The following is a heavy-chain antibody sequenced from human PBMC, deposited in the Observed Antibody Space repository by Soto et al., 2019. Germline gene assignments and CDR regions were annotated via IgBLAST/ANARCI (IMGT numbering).Heavy chain of an antibody. CDR1: GFTFSSYA. CDR2: ISGSGGST. V-gene: IGHV3-23*01. J-gene: IGHJ5*02. CDR3: AKDIAVAGIRGWFDP. Sequence: EVQLLESGGGLVQPGGSLRLSCAASGFTFSSYAMSWVRQAPGKGLEWVSAISGSGGSTYYADSVKGRFTISRDNSKNPLYLQMNSLRAEDTAVYYCAKDIAVAGIRGWFDPWGQGTLVTVSS. D-gene: IGHD6-19*01.